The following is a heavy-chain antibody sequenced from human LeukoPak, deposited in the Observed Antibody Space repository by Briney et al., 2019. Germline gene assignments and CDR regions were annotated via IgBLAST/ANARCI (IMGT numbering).Heavy chain of an antibody. J-gene: IGHJ3*02. Sequence: GGSLRLSCAASGFTFSSYPMTWVRQAPGKGPEWVSFISDSGGITYYADSVKGRFTISRDNSKNTLYLQMNSLRAEDTAVYYCARDYYDSSGYYPDAFDIWGQGTMVTVSS. CDR3: ARDYYDSSGYYPDAFDI. D-gene: IGHD3-22*01. CDR1: GFTFSSYP. CDR2: ISDSGGIT. V-gene: IGHV3-23*01.